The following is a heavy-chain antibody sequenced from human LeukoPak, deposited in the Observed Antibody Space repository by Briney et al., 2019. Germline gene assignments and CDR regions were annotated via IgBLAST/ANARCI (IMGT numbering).Heavy chain of an antibody. J-gene: IGHJ4*02. CDR1: GGSFSGYY. CDR3: ARGSGCSGGSCYFDY. D-gene: IGHD2-15*01. CDR2: INHSGNT. V-gene: IGHV4-34*01. Sequence: PSETLSLTCAVYGGSFSGYYWSWIRQAPGKGLEWIGEINHSGNTNYNPSLKSRVTISVDTSKNQFSLDLSSVTAADTAVYYCARGSGCSGGSCYFDYWGQGTLVTVSS.